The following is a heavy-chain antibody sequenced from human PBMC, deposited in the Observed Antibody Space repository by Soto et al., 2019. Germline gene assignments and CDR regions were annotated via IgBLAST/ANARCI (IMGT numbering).Heavy chain of an antibody. V-gene: IGHV3-21*04. D-gene: IGHD3-16*01. Sequence: GGSLRLSCKASGFIFSEYSMSWVRQAPGKGLEWVSSISGSSSHMYYADSLKGRFTISRDNSKRTLSLQMNSLTEEDTAIHYCAKGLRRLLRTQYYYGLDVWGRGTTVTVSS. CDR2: ISGSSSHM. CDR3: AKGLRRLLRTQYYYGLDV. CDR1: GFIFSEYS. J-gene: IGHJ6*02.